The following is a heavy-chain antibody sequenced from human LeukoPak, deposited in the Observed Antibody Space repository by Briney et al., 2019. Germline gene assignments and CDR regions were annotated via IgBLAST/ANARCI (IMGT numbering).Heavy chain of an antibody. CDR3: AKENYGDSTGGRFQH. V-gene: IGHV3-23*01. J-gene: IGHJ1*01. CDR2: ISGSGGST. CDR1: GFTLRSYA. Sequence: GGSLRLSCAASGFTLRSYAMSWVRQTPVKGLEWVSVISGSGGSTYYADSVKGRFTISRVNSKNTLYLQMNSLRAEDTAVYYCAKENYGDSTGGRFQHWGQGTLVTVSS. D-gene: IGHD4-17*01.